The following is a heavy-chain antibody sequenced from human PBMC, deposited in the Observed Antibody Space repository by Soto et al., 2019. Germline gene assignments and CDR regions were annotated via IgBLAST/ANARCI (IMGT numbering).Heavy chain of an antibody. CDR2: VSIGGST. D-gene: IGHD2-21*01. CDR1: VNTVSSHP. Sequence: RRIWSPSVNTVSSHPMGWISQGPGKGLEWVAGVSIGGSTHYADSVRGRFTISRDNSKNTLSLQMNSLTAEDTAVYFCAKRCGAVWRYDYRREGPLFPAS. CDR3: AKRCGAVWRYDY. V-gene: IGHV3-23*01. J-gene: IGHJ4*02.